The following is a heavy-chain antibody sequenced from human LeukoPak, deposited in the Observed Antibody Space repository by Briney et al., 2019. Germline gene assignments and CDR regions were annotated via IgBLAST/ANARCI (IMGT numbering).Heavy chain of an antibody. J-gene: IGHJ3*02. V-gene: IGHV4-34*01. D-gene: IGHD3-22*01. CDR2: INHSGST. CDR3: ARGRRRNPGQWYYDSSGYYYDAFDI. Sequence: KSSETLSLTCAVYGGSFSGYYWSWIRQPPGKGLEWIGEINHSGSTNYNPSLESRVTISVDTSKNQFSLKLSSVTAADTAVYYCARGRRRNPGQWYYDSSGYYYDAFDIWGQGTMVTVSS. CDR1: GGSFSGYY.